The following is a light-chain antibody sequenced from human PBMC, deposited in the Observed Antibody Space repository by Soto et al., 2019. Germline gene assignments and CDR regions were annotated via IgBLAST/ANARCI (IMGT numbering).Light chain of an antibody. Sequence: EIVLTQSPATLSLSPGARATLSCRASQSVSSYLAWYQQKPGQAPRLLIYDASNRATGIPARFSGSGSGTDFTLTIGSLEPEDFAVYYCQQRSNWPPYTFGQGTKLEIK. CDR1: QSVSSY. CDR3: QQRSNWPPYT. CDR2: DAS. J-gene: IGKJ2*01. V-gene: IGKV3-11*01.